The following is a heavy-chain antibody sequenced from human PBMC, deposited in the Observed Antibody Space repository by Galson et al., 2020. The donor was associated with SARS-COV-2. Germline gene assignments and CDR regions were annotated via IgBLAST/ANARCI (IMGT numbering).Heavy chain of an antibody. CDR3: AREVFGEEEYHQL. V-gene: IGHV4-61*01. CDR2: IYHSGNA. J-gene: IGHJ1*01. Sequence: ASETLSLTCSVSGGSISSDSHYWSWIRQSPGKGLEWIGYIYHSGNANYNPSLKSRVTISIDTSKNQFYLKLTSVTAADTAVYYCAREVFGEEEYHQLWGQGTLVTGSS. D-gene: IGHD3-16*01. CDR1: GGSISSDSHY.